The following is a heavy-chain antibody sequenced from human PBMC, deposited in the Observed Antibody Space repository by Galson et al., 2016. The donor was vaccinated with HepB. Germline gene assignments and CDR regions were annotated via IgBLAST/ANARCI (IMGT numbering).Heavy chain of an antibody. V-gene: IGHV1-46*01. CDR1: GNSFTSDY. J-gene: IGHJ4*02. CDR3: AREVDDSSGSPIDY. Sequence: SVKVSCKASGNSFTSDYLHWVRQAPGQGLEWMGIIKGNGGSTTFAQKFHGTVTMTRETSTSKIYMELSRRSSEDTAVYYIAREVDDSSGSPIDYWGQVNLVTVSS. CDR2: IKGNGGST. D-gene: IGHD3-22*01.